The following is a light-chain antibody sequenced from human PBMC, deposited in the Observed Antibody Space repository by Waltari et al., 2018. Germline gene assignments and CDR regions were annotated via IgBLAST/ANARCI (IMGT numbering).Light chain of an antibody. CDR2: GQD. V-gene: IGLV3-19*01. Sequence: SQLTQDPAVSVALGQTVSTTCQGDSLRRCYDSWYQQRTGQAPILILYGQDNRPSGIPDRFSGSTSGNTASLTITGAQAEDEADYYCLSRDTTSTRVFGGGTRLTV. CDR3: LSRDTTSTRV. J-gene: IGLJ3*02. CDR1: SLRRCY.